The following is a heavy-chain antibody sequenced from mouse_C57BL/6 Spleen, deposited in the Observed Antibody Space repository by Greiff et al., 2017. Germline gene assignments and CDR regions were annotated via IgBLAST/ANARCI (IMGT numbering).Heavy chain of an antibody. CDR3: AIYYGNYGFAY. Sequence: QLQQPGAELVMPGASVKLSCKASGYTFTSYWMHWVKQRPGQGLEWIGEIDPSDSYTNYNQKFKGKSTLTVDKSSSTAYMQLSSLTSEDSAVYYCAIYYGNYGFAYWGQGTLVTVSA. J-gene: IGHJ3*01. D-gene: IGHD2-1*01. V-gene: IGHV1-69*01. CDR2: IDPSDSYT. CDR1: GYTFTSYW.